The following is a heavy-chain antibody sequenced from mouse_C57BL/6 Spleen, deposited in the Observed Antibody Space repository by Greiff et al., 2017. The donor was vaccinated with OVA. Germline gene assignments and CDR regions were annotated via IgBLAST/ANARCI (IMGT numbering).Heavy chain of an antibody. V-gene: IGHV5-17*01. CDR3: ANYYGSTYWYFDV. D-gene: IGHD1-1*01. CDR2: ISSGSSTI. J-gene: IGHJ1*03. CDR1: GFTFSDYG. Sequence: EVMLVESGGGLVKPGGSLKLSCAASGFTFSDYGMHWVRQAPEKGLEWVAYISSGSSTIYYADTVKGRFTISRDNATNTLFLQMTSLRSEDAAMYYCANYYGSTYWYFDVWGTGTTVTVSS.